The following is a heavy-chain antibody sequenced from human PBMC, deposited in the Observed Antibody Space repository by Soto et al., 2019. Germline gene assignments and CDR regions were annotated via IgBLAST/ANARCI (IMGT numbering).Heavy chain of an antibody. Sequence: GGSLRLSCVASEFTFSKYWMHWVRQAPGKGLVWVSRINMDGTKTAYADSVKGRFTVSRDNANNTLYLQMNSLGVEDTAVYYCARDSYYDSRSSSVNWFDPWGQGTLVTVPS. D-gene: IGHD3-22*01. V-gene: IGHV3-74*01. CDR3: ARDSYYDSRSSSVNWFDP. CDR2: INMDGTKT. CDR1: EFTFSKYW. J-gene: IGHJ5*02.